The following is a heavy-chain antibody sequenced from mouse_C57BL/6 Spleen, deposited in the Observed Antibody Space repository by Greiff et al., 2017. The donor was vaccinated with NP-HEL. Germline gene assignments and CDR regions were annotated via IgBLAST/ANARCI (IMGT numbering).Heavy chain of an antibody. Sequence: VQLQQSGPELVKPGASVKISCKASGYSFTGYYMNWVKQSPEKSLEWIGEINPSTGGTTYNQKFKAKATLTVDKSSSTAYMQLKSLTSEDSAVYYCARWIGYFDYWGQGTTLTVSS. J-gene: IGHJ2*01. CDR1: GYSFTGYY. V-gene: IGHV1-42*01. CDR3: ARWIGYFDY. CDR2: INPSTGGT.